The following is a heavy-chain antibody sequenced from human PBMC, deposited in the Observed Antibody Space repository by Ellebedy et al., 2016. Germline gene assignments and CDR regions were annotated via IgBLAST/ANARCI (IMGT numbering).Heavy chain of an antibody. V-gene: IGHV1-2*02. Sequence: ASVKVSCXASGYTFTAYYMHWVRQAPGQGLEWMGWINPYSGGTNYAQKFQGRVTMTRDTSISTAYMELSSLRSDDTAVYYCARDGWYCTSTSCSTTGWFDPWGQGTLVTVSP. CDR2: INPYSGGT. CDR3: ARDGWYCTSTSCSTTGWFDP. CDR1: GYTFTAYY. J-gene: IGHJ5*02. D-gene: IGHD2-2*02.